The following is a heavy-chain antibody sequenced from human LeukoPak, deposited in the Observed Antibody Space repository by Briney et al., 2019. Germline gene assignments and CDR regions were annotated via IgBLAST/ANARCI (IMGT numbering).Heavy chain of an antibody. CDR1: GFTFSGYG. Sequence: GGSLRLSCTASGFTFSGYGMHWVRQAPGMGLEWVAIISYDGSNTFYGDSVKGRFTISRDNSKKTLYLQINSLRTEDTAVYYCARDQTAVTGVWGTIDYWGQGTLVTVSS. CDR2: ISYDGSNT. V-gene: IGHV3-30*03. CDR3: ARDQTAVTGVWGTIDY. J-gene: IGHJ4*02. D-gene: IGHD2-8*02.